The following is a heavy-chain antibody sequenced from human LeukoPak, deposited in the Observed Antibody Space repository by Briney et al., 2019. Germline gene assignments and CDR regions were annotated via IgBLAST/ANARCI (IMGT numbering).Heavy chain of an antibody. D-gene: IGHD1-26*01. CDR2: IYYSGST. Sequence: SETLSLTCTVSGGSIGSSSYYWGWIRQPPGKGLEWIGSIYYSGSTYYNPSLKSRVTISVDTSKNQFSLKLSSVTAADTAVYYCARHGRVADFENWGQGTLVTVSS. CDR1: GGSIGSSSYY. J-gene: IGHJ4*02. V-gene: IGHV4-39*01. CDR3: ARHGRVADFEN.